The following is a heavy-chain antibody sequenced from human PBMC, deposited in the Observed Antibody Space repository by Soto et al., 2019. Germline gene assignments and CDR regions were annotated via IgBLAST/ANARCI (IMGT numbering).Heavy chain of an antibody. V-gene: IGHV1-3*01. CDR2: INAGNGNT. D-gene: IGHD2-21*02. Sequence: QVQLVQSGAEVKKPGASVKVSCKASGYTFTSYAMHWVRQAPGERLEWMGWINAGNGNTKYSQKFQGRVTITRDTSASTAYMELSSLRSEDTAVYYCASSIVVVTAAHYWGQGTLVTVSS. J-gene: IGHJ4*02. CDR1: GYTFTSYA. CDR3: ASSIVVVTAAHY.